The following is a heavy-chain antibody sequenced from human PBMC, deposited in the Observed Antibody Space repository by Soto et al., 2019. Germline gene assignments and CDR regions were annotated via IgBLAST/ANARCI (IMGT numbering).Heavy chain of an antibody. V-gene: IGHV1-69*13. CDR2: IIPIFGTA. D-gene: IGHD1-7*01. CDR3: AREGLTGTQPLRTPLDY. Sequence: GGSVKVSCKASGGTFSSYAISWVRQAPGQGLEWMGGIIPIFGTANYAQKFQGRVTITADESTSTAYMELSSLRSEDTAVYYCAREGLTGTQPLRTPLDYWGQGTLVTVSS. J-gene: IGHJ4*02. CDR1: GGTFSSYA.